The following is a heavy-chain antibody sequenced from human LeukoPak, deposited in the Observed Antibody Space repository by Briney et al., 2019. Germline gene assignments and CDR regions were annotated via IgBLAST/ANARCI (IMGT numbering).Heavy chain of an antibody. D-gene: IGHD1-7*01. CDR2: INPSGGST. V-gene: IGHV1-46*01. Sequence: ASVKVSCKASGYTFTSHYMHWVRQAPGQGLEWMGIINPSGGSTSYAQKLQGRVTMTRDMSTSTVYMELSSLRSEDTAVYYCARGGRKLELRGYFDYWGQGTLVTVSS. CDR1: GYTFTSHY. J-gene: IGHJ4*02. CDR3: ARGGRKLELRGYFDY.